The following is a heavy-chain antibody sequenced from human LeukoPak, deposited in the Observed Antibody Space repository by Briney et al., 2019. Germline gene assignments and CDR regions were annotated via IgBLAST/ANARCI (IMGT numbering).Heavy chain of an antibody. CDR2: ISGSGGST. D-gene: IGHD3-22*01. J-gene: IGHJ4*02. V-gene: IGHV3-23*01. Sequence: QPGGSLRLSCAASGFTFSSYAMSWVRQAPGKGLEWVSAISGSGGSTYYADSVKGRVTISRDNSKNTLYLQMNSLRAEDTAVYYCAKDLPSYYYDSSGYYGYWGQGTLVTVSS. CDR1: GFTFSSYA. CDR3: AKDLPSYYYDSSGYYGY.